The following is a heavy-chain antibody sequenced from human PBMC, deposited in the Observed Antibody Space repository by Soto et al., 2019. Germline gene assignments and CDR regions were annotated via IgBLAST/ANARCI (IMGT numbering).Heavy chain of an antibody. J-gene: IGHJ4*02. V-gene: IGHV1-69*13. D-gene: IGHD2-15*01. CDR3: ASRSAGYCSGGSCYYDY. CDR2: IIPIFGTA. CDR1: GGTFSSYA. Sequence: ASVKVSCKASGGTFSSYAISWVRQAPGQGLEWMGGIIPIFGTANYAQKFQGRVTITADESTSTAYMELSSLRSEDTAVYYCASRSAGYCSGGSCYYDYWGQGTLVPVSS.